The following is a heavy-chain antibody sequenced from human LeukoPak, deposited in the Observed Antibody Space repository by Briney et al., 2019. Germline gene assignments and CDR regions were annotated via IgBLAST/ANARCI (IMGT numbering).Heavy chain of an antibody. J-gene: IGHJ3*02. CDR2: INHSGST. D-gene: IGHD3-22*01. Sequence: SETLSLTCAVYGGSFSGYYWSWIRQPPGKGLEWIGEINHSGSTNYNPSLKSRVTISVDTPKNQFSLKLSSVTAADTAVYYCARGYYYDSSGYGYDAFDIWGQGTMVTVSS. CDR3: ARGYYYDSSGYGYDAFDI. V-gene: IGHV4-34*01. CDR1: GGSFSGYY.